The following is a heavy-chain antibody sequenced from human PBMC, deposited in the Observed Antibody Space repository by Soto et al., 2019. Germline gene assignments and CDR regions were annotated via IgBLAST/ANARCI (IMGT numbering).Heavy chain of an antibody. V-gene: IGHV2-5*02. D-gene: IGHD2-21*01. CDR3: AHKGGRCAAMDV. CDR2: IYWDGDK. J-gene: IGHJ6*02. Sequence: QITLKESGPTLVKPTQTLTVTCSFSGFSLSTSGVGVAWIRQPPGKALEWLALIYWDGDKRFSPFLKSRLTITKDTSENQGVLTLRNMDPVDTATYYCAHKGGRCAAMDVWGQGTTVTGSS. CDR1: GFSLSTSGVG.